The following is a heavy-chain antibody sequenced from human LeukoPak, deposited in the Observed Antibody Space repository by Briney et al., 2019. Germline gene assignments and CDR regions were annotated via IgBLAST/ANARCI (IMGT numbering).Heavy chain of an antibody. CDR3: ARTEVRWFDP. CDR1: GGSISSYY. Sequence: PSETLSLTCTVSGGSISSYYWSWVRQPPGKGLEWMGYIYYSGSTNYNPSLKSRVTISVDTYKNQFSLKLSSVTAADTAVYYCARTEVRWFDPWGQGTLVTVSS. V-gene: IGHV4-59*01. J-gene: IGHJ5*02. CDR2: IYYSGST.